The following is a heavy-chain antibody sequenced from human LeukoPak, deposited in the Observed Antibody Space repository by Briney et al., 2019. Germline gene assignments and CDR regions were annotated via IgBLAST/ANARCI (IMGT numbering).Heavy chain of an antibody. Sequence: ASETLSLTCTVSGGSISSSSYYCRWVRQPPGKGLEWIENIYYCGSTYYNPSLKRRVTISVDTSKNQFSLKLSSVTAADTAVYYWARQTFGGTGVDYWGQGTLVTVSS. CDR1: GGSISSSSYY. V-gene: IGHV4-39*01. D-gene: IGHD3-16*01. CDR2: IYYCGST. CDR3: ARQTFGGTGVDY. J-gene: IGHJ4*02.